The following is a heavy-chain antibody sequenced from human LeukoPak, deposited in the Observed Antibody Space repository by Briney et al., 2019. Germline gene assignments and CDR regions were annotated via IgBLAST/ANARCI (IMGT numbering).Heavy chain of an antibody. Sequence: PGGSLRLSCAASGFTFSDYYMSWIRQAPGKGLEWVSYISSSGSTIYYADSVKGRFTISRDNAKNSLYLQMNSLRAEDTAVYYCARVRDFWSGYSNSYYYMDVWGKGTTVTVSS. J-gene: IGHJ6*03. V-gene: IGHV3-11*04. D-gene: IGHD3-3*01. CDR3: ARVRDFWSGYSNSYYYMDV. CDR2: ISSSGSTI. CDR1: GFTFSDYY.